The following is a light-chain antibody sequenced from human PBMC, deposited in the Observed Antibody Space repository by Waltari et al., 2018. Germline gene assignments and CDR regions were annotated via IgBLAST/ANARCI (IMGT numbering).Light chain of an antibody. CDR2: EVS. CDR3: SSYAGSNNYVA. J-gene: IGLJ2*01. Sequence: QSALTQPPSASGSPGQSATTSRTGTSSDVGGSDYVPWYQQHPGKAPKLMIYEVSKRPPGVPDRFSGSKSGNTASLTVSGLQGEDEADYYCSSYAGSNNYVAFGGGTKLTVL. CDR1: SSDVGGSDY. V-gene: IGLV2-8*01.